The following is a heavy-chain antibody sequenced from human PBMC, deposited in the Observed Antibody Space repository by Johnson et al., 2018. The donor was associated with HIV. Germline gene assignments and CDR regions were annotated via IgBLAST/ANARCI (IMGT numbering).Heavy chain of an antibody. CDR1: GFSFDDYG. CDR2: ISWNSGSI. Sequence: VQLVESGGRVVRPGGSLTLSCAASGFSFDDYGMTWVRQIAGKGLEWVSGISWNSGSIDYADSVKGRFTISRDNAKNSLYLQMNSLRAEDTALYYCAKGRGSYGGAFDIWGQGTMVTVSS. J-gene: IGHJ3*02. V-gene: IGHV3-20*04. D-gene: IGHD4-23*01. CDR3: AKGRGSYGGAFDI.